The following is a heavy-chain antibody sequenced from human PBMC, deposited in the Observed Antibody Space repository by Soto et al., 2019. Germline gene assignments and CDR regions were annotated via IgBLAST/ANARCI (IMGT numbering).Heavy chain of an antibody. CDR3: ARDLAVGLVDY. D-gene: IGHD6-19*01. CDR1: GYTFTSYG. V-gene: IGHV1-18*01. Sequence: QVQLVQSGAEVKKPGASVKVSCKASGYTFTSYGISWVRQAPGQGLEWMGWISAYNGNTKYTQKLQGRVTMTTDTSTSTGYMELRSLRSDDTSVYYCARDLAVGLVDYWGQGTLGTVSS. CDR2: ISAYNGNT. J-gene: IGHJ4*02.